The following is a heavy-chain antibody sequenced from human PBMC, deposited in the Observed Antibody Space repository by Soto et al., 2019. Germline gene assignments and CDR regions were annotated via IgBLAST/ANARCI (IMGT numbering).Heavy chain of an antibody. CDR2: IYQSGST. CDR3: ARGVVQVATTFDAFDI. V-gene: IGHV4-38-2*01. Sequence: TSETLSLTCAVSGYSISDDYYWGWIRQPPGKGLEWIGSIYQSGSTYYNPSLKSRVFMSIDTSKNQFFLKLTSVTAADTAVYYCARGVVQVATTFDAFDIWGQGTMVTVSS. CDR1: GYSISDDYY. J-gene: IGHJ3*02. D-gene: IGHD5-12*01.